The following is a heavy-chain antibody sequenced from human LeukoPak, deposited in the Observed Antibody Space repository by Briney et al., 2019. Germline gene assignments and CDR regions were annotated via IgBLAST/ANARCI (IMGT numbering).Heavy chain of an antibody. CDR2: IRGGAENT. CDR1: GFTFSTYS. Sequence: GGSLRLSCAASGFTFSTYSMSWVRQAPGKGLEWISAIRGGAENTYYADSVRGRFTISRDNYKDTLTLQMNSLRAEDTAIYYCAILSWDGRGTFSWGQGTLVTVSS. V-gene: IGHV3-23*01. J-gene: IGHJ5*02. D-gene: IGHD2/OR15-2a*01. CDR3: AILSWDGRGTFS.